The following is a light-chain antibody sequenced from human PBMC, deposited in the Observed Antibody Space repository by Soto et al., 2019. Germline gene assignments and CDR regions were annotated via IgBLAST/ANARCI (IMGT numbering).Light chain of an antibody. V-gene: IGLV2-8*01. CDR2: DVT. CDR1: SSDVGTHGY. CDR3: MCYAGGNNWV. Sequence: QSGLTQPPSASGSPGQSVTISCTGTSSDVGTHGYVSWYQQHAGKAPKLVIYDVTKRPSGVPDRFSGSKSGNTASLTVSGLQAEDEADYYCMCYAGGNNWVFGGGTKVTVL. J-gene: IGLJ3*02.